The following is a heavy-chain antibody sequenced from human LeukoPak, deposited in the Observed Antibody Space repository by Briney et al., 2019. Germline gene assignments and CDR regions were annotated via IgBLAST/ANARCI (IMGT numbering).Heavy chain of an antibody. CDR3: ARDLDPWTTVTSGHDNY. CDR2: IIPIFGTA. CDR1: GYTFTSYA. Sequence: ASVKVSCKASGYTFTSYAISWVRQAPGQGLEWMGGIIPIFGTANYAQKFQGRVTITADESTSTAYMELSSLRSEDTAVYYCARDLDPWTTVTSGHDNYWGQGTLVTVSS. J-gene: IGHJ4*02. V-gene: IGHV1-69*13. D-gene: IGHD4-11*01.